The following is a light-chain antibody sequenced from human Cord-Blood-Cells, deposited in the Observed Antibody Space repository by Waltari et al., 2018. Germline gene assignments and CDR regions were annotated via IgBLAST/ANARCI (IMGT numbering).Light chain of an antibody. V-gene: IGKV2-30*02. Sequence: DVVMTQSPLSLPVTLGQPASISCRSSQSLVHSDGNTYLNWFQQRPGQSPMRLIYKLSNRDSGVPDRFSGSGSGTDFTLKISRVEAEDVGVYYCMQGTHWWTFGQGTKVEIK. J-gene: IGKJ1*01. CDR1: QSLVHSDGNTY. CDR2: KLS. CDR3: MQGTHWWT.